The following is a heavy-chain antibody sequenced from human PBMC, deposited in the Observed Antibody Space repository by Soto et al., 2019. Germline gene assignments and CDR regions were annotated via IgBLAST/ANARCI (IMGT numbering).Heavy chain of an antibody. V-gene: IGHV1-2*06. Sequence: QVQLVQSGAEVKKPGASVKVSCKASGYTFIGYYIHWVRQAPGQGLEWMGRINPRSGDTTYAQKFQGRLTMPRDTSISTAYMELSSLRSEYTAVYYCGRDGVGATPLGWFDPWGQGSLVTVSS. CDR3: GRDGVGATPLGWFDP. D-gene: IGHD1-26*01. J-gene: IGHJ5*02. CDR2: INPRSGDT. CDR1: GYTFIGYY.